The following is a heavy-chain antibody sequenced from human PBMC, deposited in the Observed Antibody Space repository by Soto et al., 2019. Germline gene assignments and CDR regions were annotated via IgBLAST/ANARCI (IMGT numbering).Heavy chain of an antibody. CDR1: GFTFSNYG. CDR2: IWYDGSNK. J-gene: IGHJ4*02. D-gene: IGHD3-3*01. V-gene: IGHV3-33*08. CDR3: ARDHIENYSDFWSGYYLDY. Sequence: PGGSLRLSCAASGFTFSNYGMHWVRQAPGKGLEWVAVIWYDGSNKYYADSVKGRLTISRDNSKNTLYLQMNSLRAEDTAVYYCARDHIENYSDFWSGYYLDYWGQGSLVTVSS.